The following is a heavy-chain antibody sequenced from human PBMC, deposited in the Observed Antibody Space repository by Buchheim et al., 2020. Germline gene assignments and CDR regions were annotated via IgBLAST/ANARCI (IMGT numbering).Heavy chain of an antibody. V-gene: IGHV3-7*01. CDR2: INKDGSEA. CDR3: VRGGWFPDY. CDR1: GFALSSYF. D-gene: IGHD6-19*01. Sequence: EVQVVESGGGLVQPGGSLRLSCAVSGFALSSYFMSWVRQAPEKGLEWVAKINKDGSEAYYLDSVKGRFAISRDNAKPSLYLQLNRLRVEDTAIYYCVRGGWFPDYWGQGTL. J-gene: IGHJ4*02.